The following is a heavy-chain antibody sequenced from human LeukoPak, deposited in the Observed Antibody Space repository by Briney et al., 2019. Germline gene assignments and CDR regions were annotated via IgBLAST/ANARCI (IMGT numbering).Heavy chain of an antibody. V-gene: IGHV3-15*01. CDR1: GFTFSNAW. CDR3: TTDSYYDFWSGYYDRYYFDY. J-gene: IGHJ4*02. CDR2: IKSKTDGGTT. D-gene: IGHD3-3*01. Sequence: GGSLRLSCAASGFTFSNAWMSWVRQAPGKGLEWVGRIKSKTDGGTTDYAAPVKGRFTISRDDSKNTLYLQMHSLKTEDTAVYYCTTDSYYDFWSGYYDRYYFDYWGQGTLVTVSS.